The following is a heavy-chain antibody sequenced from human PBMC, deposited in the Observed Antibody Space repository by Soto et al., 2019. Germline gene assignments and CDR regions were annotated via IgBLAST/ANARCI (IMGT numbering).Heavy chain of an antibody. J-gene: IGHJ4*02. CDR1: GFSFGSYA. Sequence: QAGGSLRLSCAASGFSFGSYALSWVRQAPGKGLEWVSTISGSDGKTFYADSVKGRFSISRDTSQSTLYLQMNSLRADDTAMYYCARWSYLDYWGQGTQVTVYS. V-gene: IGHV3-23*01. CDR2: ISGSDGKT. CDR3: ARWSYLDY. D-gene: IGHD3-3*01.